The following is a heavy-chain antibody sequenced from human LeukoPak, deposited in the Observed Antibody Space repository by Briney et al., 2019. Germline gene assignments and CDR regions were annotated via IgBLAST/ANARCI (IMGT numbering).Heavy chain of an antibody. CDR2: ISGRSDNT. J-gene: IGHJ4*02. V-gene: IGHV3-23*01. CDR3: AKWGDYDVLTGYYVSDF. D-gene: IGHD3-9*01. CDR1: GFIFSNYA. Sequence: GWSLRLSCAATGFIFSNYAMYWFRQAPWKGLEWVSAISGRSDNTYYADSVKGRFTLSRDSYKNTLYLQMNSLRADDTAVYYCAKWGDYDVLTGYYVSDFWGQGTLVTVSS.